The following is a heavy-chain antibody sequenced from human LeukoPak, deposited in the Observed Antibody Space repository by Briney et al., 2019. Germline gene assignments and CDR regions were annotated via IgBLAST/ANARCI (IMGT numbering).Heavy chain of an antibody. CDR3: TRVDYDILTGYYKKGYFDY. D-gene: IGHD3-9*01. J-gene: IGHJ4*02. V-gene: IGHV1-18*04. CDR2: ISAYNGNT. Sequence: ASVKVSCKASGYTFTSYGISWVRQAPGQGFEWMGWISAYNGNTNYAQKLQGRVTMTTDTSTSTAYMELRSLRSDDTAVYYCTRVDYDILTGYYKKGYFDYWGQGTLVTVSS. CDR1: GYTFTSYG.